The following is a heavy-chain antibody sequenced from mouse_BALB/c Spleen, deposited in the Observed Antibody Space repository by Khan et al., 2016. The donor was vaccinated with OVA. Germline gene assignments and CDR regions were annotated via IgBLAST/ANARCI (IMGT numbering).Heavy chain of an antibody. Sequence: EVQLQESGPDLVKPGASVKISCKASGYSFTGYYMYWVKQSHGKSLEWIGRINPNNGVTSFNQKFRGKAILTVDKSSSTAYMELRSLTSEDSAVYYCTRDDAAYWGQGTLVPVSA. J-gene: IGHJ3*01. V-gene: IGHV1-26*01. CDR2: INPNNGVT. CDR1: GYSFTGYY. D-gene: IGHD2-12*01. CDR3: TRDDAAY.